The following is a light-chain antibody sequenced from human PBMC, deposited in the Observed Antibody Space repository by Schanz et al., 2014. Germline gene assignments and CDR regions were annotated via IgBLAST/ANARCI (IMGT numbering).Light chain of an antibody. CDR1: QSVSSNY. CDR2: GAS. V-gene: IGKV3D-20*02. J-gene: IGKJ4*01. Sequence: EIVMTQSPVTLSVSPGDTATLSCRASQSVSSNYLAWYQQKPGQAPRLLIYGASSRATGIPDRFSGSGSGTDFILTISSLEPEDSAVYYCQQRHAWPLTFGGGTKIDIK. CDR3: QQRHAWPLT.